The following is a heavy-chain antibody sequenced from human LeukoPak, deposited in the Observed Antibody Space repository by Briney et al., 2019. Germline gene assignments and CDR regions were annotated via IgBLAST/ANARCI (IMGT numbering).Heavy chain of an antibody. J-gene: IGHJ5*02. CDR1: GGSFSGYY. D-gene: IGHD3-22*01. CDR3: ARGEPHYYYDSSGYYYP. Sequence: SETLSLTCTVYGGSFSGYYWHWIRQPPGKGLEWIGEINHSGSTNYNPSLKSRVTISVDTSKNQFSLKLSSVTAADTAVYYCARGEPHYYYDSSGYYYPWGQGTLVTVSS. CDR2: INHSGST. V-gene: IGHV4-34*01.